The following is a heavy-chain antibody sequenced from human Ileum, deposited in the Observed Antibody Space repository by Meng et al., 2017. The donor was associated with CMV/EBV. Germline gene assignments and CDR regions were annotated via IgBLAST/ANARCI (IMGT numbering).Heavy chain of an antibody. D-gene: IGHD3-16*01. V-gene: IGHV4-39*07. CDR3: AIGGVMGADY. J-gene: IGHJ4*01. CDR1: GCSMWRSGYS. CDR2: TSCSGDT. Sequence: LAREATGEELMMPSETRSFACSVSGCSMWRSGYSWGWIGLPSGKVLAWIGTTSCSGDTHYTPSLKSRVNISGDTSKNQYSLELASGTAADTAVYYCAIGGVMGADYWGHGTLVTVSS.